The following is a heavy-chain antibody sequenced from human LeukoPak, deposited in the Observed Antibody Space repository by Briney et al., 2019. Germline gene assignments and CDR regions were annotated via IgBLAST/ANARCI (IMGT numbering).Heavy chain of an antibody. CDR2: ISAYNGNT. CDR3: ARDSSSTINSYYYYGMDV. Sequence: ASVNVSCKASGYTFTSYGISWVRQAPGQGLEWMGWISAYNGNTNYAQKLQGRVTMTTDTSTSTAYMELRSLRSDDTAVYYCARDSSSTINSYYYYGMDVWGQGTTVTVSS. D-gene: IGHD3-9*01. CDR1: GYTFTSYG. V-gene: IGHV1-18*01. J-gene: IGHJ6*02.